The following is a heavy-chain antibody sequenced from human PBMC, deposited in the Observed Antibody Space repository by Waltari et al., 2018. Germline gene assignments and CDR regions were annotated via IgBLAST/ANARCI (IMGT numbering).Heavy chain of an antibody. J-gene: IGHJ6*02. Sequence: EVQLLESGGGLVQPGGSLGLSCAASGFHFCSYALSWGRQAPGKGLEWVSSIRGNGGSTYYADSVKGRFTISRDNSKNTLYLQMTSLGAEDTAVYYCANVYDFWSGSTYAMDVWGQGTTVTVSS. D-gene: IGHD3-3*01. CDR1: GFHFCSYA. CDR2: IRGNGGST. CDR3: ANVYDFWSGSTYAMDV. V-gene: IGHV3-23*01.